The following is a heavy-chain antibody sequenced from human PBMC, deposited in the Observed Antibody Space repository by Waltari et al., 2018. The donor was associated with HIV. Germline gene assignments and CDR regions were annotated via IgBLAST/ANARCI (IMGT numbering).Heavy chain of an antibody. Sequence: QVQLVESGGGVVQHGRSLRLSCAASGFSFSSYGMHWVRQAPGKGLEWVAVISYDGSNKYYADSVKGRFTISRDNSKNTLYLQMNSLRAEDTAVYYCAKPAAMASYGMDVWGQGTTVTVSS. CDR2: ISYDGSNK. V-gene: IGHV3-30*18. J-gene: IGHJ6*02. CDR1: GFSFSSYG. CDR3: AKPAAMASYGMDV. D-gene: IGHD5-18*01.